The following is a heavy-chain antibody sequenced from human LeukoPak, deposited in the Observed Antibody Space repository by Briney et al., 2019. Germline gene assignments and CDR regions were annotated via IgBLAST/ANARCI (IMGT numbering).Heavy chain of an antibody. Sequence: SETLSLTCTVSNYSISGSNWWGWIRQPPGKGLEWIAYIYYSGATYYNTLFRSRATVSVDMSENHFALKLTSVTAVDTAVYYCASTGNWDDLGVDFWGQGIPVTVSS. CDR2: IYYSGAT. CDR3: ASTGNWDDLGVDF. CDR1: NYSISGSNW. D-gene: IGHD1-1*01. J-gene: IGHJ4*02. V-gene: IGHV4-28*01.